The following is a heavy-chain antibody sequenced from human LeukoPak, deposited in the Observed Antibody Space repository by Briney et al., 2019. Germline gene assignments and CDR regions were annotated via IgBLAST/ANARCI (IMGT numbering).Heavy chain of an antibody. CDR2: ISGNGYG. J-gene: IGHJ4*02. CDR3: AKDRDFWSGYPLDY. D-gene: IGHD3-3*01. CDR1: GFTFSNAW. Sequence: GGSLRLSCAASGFTFSNAWMNWVRQAPGKGLEWVSGISGNGYGDYADSVKGRFTISRDNSKNTLYLQMNSLRDEDTAVYYCAKDRDFWSGYPLDYWGQGTLVTVSS. V-gene: IGHV3-23*01.